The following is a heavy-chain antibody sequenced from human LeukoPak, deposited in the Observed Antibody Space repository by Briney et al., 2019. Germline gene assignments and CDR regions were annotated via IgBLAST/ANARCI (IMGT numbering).Heavy chain of an antibody. Sequence: GGSLRLSCAASGFTFSSYSMNWVRQAPGKGLEWVSSISSGNTYIYYADSVKGRFTISRDNAKNSLYLQMNSLRAEDTAVYYCARSGGYCSSTSCPHYYYYYYMDVWGKGTTVTISS. D-gene: IGHD2-2*01. CDR3: ARSGGYCSSTSCPHYYYYYYMDV. CDR2: ISSGNTYI. CDR1: GFTFSSYS. V-gene: IGHV3-21*01. J-gene: IGHJ6*03.